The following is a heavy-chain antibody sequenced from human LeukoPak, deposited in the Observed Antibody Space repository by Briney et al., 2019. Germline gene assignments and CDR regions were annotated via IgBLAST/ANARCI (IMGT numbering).Heavy chain of an antibody. D-gene: IGHD5-12*01. CDR2: IYYSGST. Sequence: SETLSLTCTVSGGSISSSSYYWGWIRQPPGKGLEWIGSIYYSGSTYYHPSLKSRVTISVDTSKNHFSLKLSSVTAADTAVYYCARQYGGYVPPTKEPFDYWGQGTLVTVSS. CDR3: ARQYGGYVPPTKEPFDY. V-gene: IGHV4-39*07. J-gene: IGHJ4*02. CDR1: GGSISSSSYY.